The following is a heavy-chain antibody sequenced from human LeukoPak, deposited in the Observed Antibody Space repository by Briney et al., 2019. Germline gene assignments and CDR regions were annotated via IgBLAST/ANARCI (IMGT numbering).Heavy chain of an antibody. D-gene: IGHD1-26*01. CDR1: GFTFDVYA. Sequence: PGRSLRLSCAASGFTFDVYAMHWVRQAPGKGLEWVSGISRNSGSIGYADSVKGRFTISRDNAKNSLYLQMNSLRAEDTALYYCAKDRTSGSYGRHFDYWGQGTLVTVSA. J-gene: IGHJ4*02. V-gene: IGHV3-9*01. CDR3: AKDRTSGSYGRHFDY. CDR2: ISRNSGSI.